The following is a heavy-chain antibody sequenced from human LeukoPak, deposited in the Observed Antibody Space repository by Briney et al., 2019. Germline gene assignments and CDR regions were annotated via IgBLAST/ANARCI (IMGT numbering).Heavy chain of an antibody. V-gene: IGHV4-61*02. J-gene: IGHJ6*03. CDR3: ARDSLLPSAMGYYYMDV. CDR2: IYTSGST. Sequence: SETLSLTCTVSGGSISSGSYYWSWIRQPAGKGLEWIGRIYTSGSTDHNPSLKSRVTISVDTSKNQFSLKLSSVTAADTALYYCARDSLLPSAMGYYYMDVWGKGTTVTVSS. CDR1: GGSISSGSYY. D-gene: IGHD2-2*01.